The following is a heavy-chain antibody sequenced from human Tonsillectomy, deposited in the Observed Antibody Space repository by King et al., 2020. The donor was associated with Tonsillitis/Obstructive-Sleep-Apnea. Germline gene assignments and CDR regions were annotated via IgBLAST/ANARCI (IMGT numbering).Heavy chain of an antibody. D-gene: IGHD4-17*01. V-gene: IGHV3-53*01. Sequence: VQLVESGGGLIQSGGSLRLSCAASGFTVNSNHMSWVRQAPGKGLEWVSLIFTGGTTSFAQSVKDRFTISRDNSKNTLYLQMDSLRPEDTAVYYCAREGNYGDPGFDYWGQGTLVFVSS. J-gene: IGHJ4*02. CDR1: GFTVNSNH. CDR3: AREGNYGDPGFDY. CDR2: IFTGGTT.